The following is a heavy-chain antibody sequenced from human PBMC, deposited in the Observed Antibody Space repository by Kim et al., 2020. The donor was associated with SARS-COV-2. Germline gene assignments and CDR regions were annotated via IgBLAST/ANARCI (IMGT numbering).Heavy chain of an antibody. CDR1: GFTFSNYW. D-gene: IGHD6-13*01. V-gene: IGHV3-74*01. Sequence: GGSLRLSCAASGFTFSNYWKHWVRQAPGQGLEWVSRINSDGSATRYADSVKGRFTISRDNAKNTLYVQMNSLRAEATAVYYCAREGIAAAGDGVGDYWGQRTLVSVSS. CDR2: INSDGSAT. J-gene: IGHJ4*02. CDR3: AREGIAAAGDGVGDY.